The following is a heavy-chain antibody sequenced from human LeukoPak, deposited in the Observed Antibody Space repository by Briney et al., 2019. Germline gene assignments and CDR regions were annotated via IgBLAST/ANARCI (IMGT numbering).Heavy chain of an antibody. CDR2: IRSKANSYAT. CDR1: GFTFSGTA. D-gene: IGHD6-13*01. Sequence: GGSLRLSCAASGFTFSGTAMHWVRQASGKGLEWVGRIRSKANSYATAYAASVKGRFTISRDDSKNTAYLQMNSLKTEDTAVYYCTSPPHSSSWQVGYYYYYMDVWGKGTTVTVSS. V-gene: IGHV3-73*01. J-gene: IGHJ6*03. CDR3: TSPPHSSSWQVGYYYYYMDV.